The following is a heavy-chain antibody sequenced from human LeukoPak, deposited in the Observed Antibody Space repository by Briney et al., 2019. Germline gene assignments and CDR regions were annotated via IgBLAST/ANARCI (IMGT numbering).Heavy chain of an antibody. V-gene: IGHV1-18*01. D-gene: IGHD6-13*01. J-gene: IGHJ4*02. CDR3: ARGSPLHSSSNWPLEY. CDR2: IGAYNGNT. Sequence: GASVKVSCKASGYTFTSYGISWVRQAPGQGLEWMGWIGAYNGNTNYAQKLQGRVTMTTDTSTSTAYMELRSLRSDDTAVYCCARGSPLHSSSNWPLEYWGQGTLVTASS. CDR1: GYTFTSYG.